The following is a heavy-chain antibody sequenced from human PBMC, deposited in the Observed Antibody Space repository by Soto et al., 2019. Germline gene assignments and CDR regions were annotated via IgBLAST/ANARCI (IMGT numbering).Heavy chain of an antibody. V-gene: IGHV4-30-4*01. D-gene: IGHD4-17*01. CDR3: ARDSGYGDYGNWLDP. J-gene: IGHJ5*02. Sequence: SETLSLTCTVSGGSISSGDYYWSWIRQPPGKGLEWIGYIYYSGSTYYNPSLKSRVTISVDTSKNQFSLKLSSVTAADTAVYYCARDSGYGDYGNWLDPWGQGTLVTVSS. CDR2: IYYSGST. CDR1: GGSISSGDYY.